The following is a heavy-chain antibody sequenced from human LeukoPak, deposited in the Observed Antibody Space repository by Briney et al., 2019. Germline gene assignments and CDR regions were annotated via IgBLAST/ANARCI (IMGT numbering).Heavy chain of an antibody. V-gene: IGHV1-24*01. CDR3: ARVDYDSSGYLYYYYYGMDV. CDR1: GYTFTGYY. J-gene: IGHJ6*02. CDR2: FDPEDGET. D-gene: IGHD3-22*01. Sequence: GASVKVSCKASGYTFTGYYMHWVRQAPGKGLEWMGGFDPEDGETIYAQKFQGRVTMTEDTSTDTAYMELSSLRSEDTAVYYCARVDYDSSGYLYYYYYGMDVWGQGTTVTVSS.